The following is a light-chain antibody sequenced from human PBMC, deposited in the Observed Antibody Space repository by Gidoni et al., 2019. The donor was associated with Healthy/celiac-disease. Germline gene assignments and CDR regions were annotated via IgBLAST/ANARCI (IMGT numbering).Light chain of an antibody. Sequence: PVFVPRLLIYGASSRATGIPARFSGSGAGTDFTLTISRLEPEYFAVYYCQQYGSSPLTFGPXTKVDIK. V-gene: IGKV3D-20*01. CDR2: GAS. CDR3: QQYGSSPLT. J-gene: IGKJ3*01.